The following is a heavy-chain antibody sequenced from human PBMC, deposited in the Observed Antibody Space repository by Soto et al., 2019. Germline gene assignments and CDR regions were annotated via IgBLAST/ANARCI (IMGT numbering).Heavy chain of an antibody. D-gene: IGHD2-15*01. CDR3: ARGKGLGYCSGGSCYSTYYFDY. V-gene: IGHV4-34*01. CDR1: GGSFSGYY. Sequence: SETLSLTCAVYGGSFSGYYWSWIRQPPGKGLEWIGEINHSGSTNYNPSLKSRVTISVDTSKNQFSLKLSSVTAADTAVYYCARGKGLGYCSGGSCYSTYYFDYWGQGTLVTVSS. CDR2: INHSGST. J-gene: IGHJ4*02.